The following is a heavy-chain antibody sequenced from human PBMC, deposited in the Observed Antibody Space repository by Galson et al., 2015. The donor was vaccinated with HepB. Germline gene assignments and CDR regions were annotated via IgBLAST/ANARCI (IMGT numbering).Heavy chain of an antibody. Sequence: SLRLSCAASGFTFSSYAMHWVRQAPGKGLEWVAVISYDGSNKYYADSVKGRFTISRDNSKNTLYLQMNSLRAEDTAVYYCARDRSDYGDSFDYWGQGTLVTVSS. CDR1: GFTFSSYA. CDR2: ISYDGSNK. D-gene: IGHD4-17*01. CDR3: ARDRSDYGDSFDY. V-gene: IGHV3-30-3*01. J-gene: IGHJ4*02.